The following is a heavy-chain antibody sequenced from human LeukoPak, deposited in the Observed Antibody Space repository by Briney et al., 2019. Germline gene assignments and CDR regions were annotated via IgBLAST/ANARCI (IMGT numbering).Heavy chain of an antibody. J-gene: IGHJ4*02. CDR2: ISGSGGST. Sequence: PGGSLRLSCAASGFTFSSYAMSWVRQAPGKGLEWVSAISGSGGSTYYAGSVRGRFTISRDNSKSTLYLQMNSLRAEDTAVYYCAKDYVWGSYRYYFDYWGQGTLVTVSS. D-gene: IGHD3-16*02. V-gene: IGHV3-23*01. CDR1: GFTFSSYA. CDR3: AKDYVWGSYRYYFDY.